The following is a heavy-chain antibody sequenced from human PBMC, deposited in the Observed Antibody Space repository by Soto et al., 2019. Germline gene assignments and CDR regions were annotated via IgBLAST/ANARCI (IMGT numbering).Heavy chain of an antibody. D-gene: IGHD3-16*01. CDR2: IYYSGRT. CDR1: GGSISDYQ. CDR3: ARMRGLGEISPYLDY. Sequence: QAQLQESGPGLAKPSETLSLTCSISGGSISDYQWNWIRQPPGKGLEWIGYIYYSGRTNYNPSLKSRLTISLDTSTRQFSLRLRSVTAADTAVYYCARMRGLGEISPYLDYWGQGALVTVSS. V-gene: IGHV4-59*01. J-gene: IGHJ4*02.